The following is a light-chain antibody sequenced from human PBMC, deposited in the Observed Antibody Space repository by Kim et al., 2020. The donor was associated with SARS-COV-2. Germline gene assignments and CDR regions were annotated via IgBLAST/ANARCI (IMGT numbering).Light chain of an antibody. CDR3: SSYTSSSTWV. CDR1: SSDVGGYNY. CDR2: DVS. J-gene: IGLJ3*02. Sequence: QSALTQPASVSGSPGQSITISCTGTSSDVGGYNYVSWYQQHPGKAPKLMIYDVSKRPSGVSNRFSGSKSGNTASLTISGLQAEDDADYYCSSYTSSSTWVFGGGTQLTVL. V-gene: IGLV2-14*01.